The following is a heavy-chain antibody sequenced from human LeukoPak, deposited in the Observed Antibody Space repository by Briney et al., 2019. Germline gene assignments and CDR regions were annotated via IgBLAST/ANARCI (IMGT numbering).Heavy chain of an antibody. J-gene: IGHJ6*03. CDR2: ISAYNGNT. D-gene: IGHD3-10*01. CDR1: GYTFTSYG. CDR3: ARGPRITLIRGGQWYYYMDV. Sequence: ASVKVSCKASGYTFTSYGISWVRQAPGQGLEWMGWISAYNGNTNYAQKLQGRVTMTTDTSTSTAYMEPSSLRSEDTAVYYCARGPRITLIRGGQWYYYMDVWGKGTTVTISS. V-gene: IGHV1-18*01.